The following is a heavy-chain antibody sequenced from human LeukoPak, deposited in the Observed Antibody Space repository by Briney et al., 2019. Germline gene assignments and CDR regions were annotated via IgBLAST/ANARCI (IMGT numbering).Heavy chain of an antibody. CDR2: INPNSGGT. J-gene: IGHJ4*02. CDR3: ARALPVDPLNHFDY. D-gene: IGHD2-8*01. V-gene: IGHV1-2*02. CDR1: GYTFTGYY. Sequence: GASVKVSCKASGYTFTGYYMHWVRQAPGQGLEWMGWINPNSGGTNYAQKFQGRVTMTRDTSISTAYMELSRLRSDDTAVYYCARALPVDPLNHFDYWGQGTLVTVSS.